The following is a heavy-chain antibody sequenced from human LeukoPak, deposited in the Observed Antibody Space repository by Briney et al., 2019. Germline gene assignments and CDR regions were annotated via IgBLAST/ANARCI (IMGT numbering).Heavy chain of an antibody. V-gene: IGHV1-46*01. CDR3: ARETIVAGRGNLQH. CDR1: GYTFTGYY. CDR2: INPSGGTT. D-gene: IGHD2-15*01. Sequence: GASVKVSCKASGYTFTGYYMHWVRQAPGQGLEWMGWINPSGGTTVYPQKFQGRVTITRDTSTSTVYMELSSLTSGDTAVYYCARETIVAGRGNLQHWGQGTLVTVSS. J-gene: IGHJ1*01.